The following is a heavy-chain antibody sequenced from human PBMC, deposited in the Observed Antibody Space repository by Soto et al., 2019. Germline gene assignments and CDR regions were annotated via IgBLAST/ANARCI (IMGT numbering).Heavy chain of an antibody. CDR2: INPNGGST. Sequence: ASVKVSFKASGYTFTSYYMHWVRQAPGQGLEWKRIINPNGGSTSYAQKYQCRVTMTRDTSTSTVYMELSSLRSEDTAVYFCARGSSPDYGDDNWYFDLWGLGTLVTVSS. V-gene: IGHV1-46*03. CDR3: ARGSSPDYGDDNWYFDL. CDR1: GYTFTSYY. J-gene: IGHJ2*01. D-gene: IGHD4-17*01.